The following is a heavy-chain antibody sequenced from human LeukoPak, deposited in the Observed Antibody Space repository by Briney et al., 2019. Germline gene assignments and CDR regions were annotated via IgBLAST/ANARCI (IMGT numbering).Heavy chain of an antibody. J-gene: IGHJ4*02. CDR3: ARGYSGYDYSFDY. CDR2: INPNSGGT. Sequence: ASVKVSCKASGYTFTGHYMHWVRQAPGQGLEWMGWINPNSGGTNYAQKFQGRVTMTRDTSISTAYMELSRLRSDDTAVYYCARGYSGYDYSFDYWGQGNLVTVSS. V-gene: IGHV1-2*02. CDR1: GYTFTGHY. D-gene: IGHD5-12*01.